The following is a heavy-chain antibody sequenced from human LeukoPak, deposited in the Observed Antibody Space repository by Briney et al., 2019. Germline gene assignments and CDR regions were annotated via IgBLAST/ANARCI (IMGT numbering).Heavy chain of an antibody. Sequence: ASVKVSCKASGYTFTGYYMHWVRQAPGQGLEWMGRINPNSGGTNYAQKFQGRVTMTRDTSISTAYMELSRLRSDDTAVYYCARYSSSWYGFDYWGQGTLVTVSS. V-gene: IGHV1-2*06. CDR3: ARYSSSWYGFDY. D-gene: IGHD6-13*01. CDR1: GYTFTGYY. CDR2: INPNSGGT. J-gene: IGHJ4*02.